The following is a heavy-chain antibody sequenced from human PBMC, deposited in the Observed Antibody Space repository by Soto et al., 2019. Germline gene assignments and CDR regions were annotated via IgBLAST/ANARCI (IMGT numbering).Heavy chain of an antibody. D-gene: IGHD2-2*01. CDR1: GGTLSNNA. J-gene: IGHJ6*02. V-gene: IGHV1-69*06. CDR2: IIPLSATT. Sequence: QVQLVQSGTEVKKPGSSVKVSCKASGGTLSNNAISWVRQAPGQGLEWMGGIIPLSATTNYAQKCQGRVTIIGDRSTSTAYIELTSLTSEDTAVYYCARGFGDRGIVVVPAAIPWYYGMDVWGQGTTVTVSS. CDR3: ARGFGDRGIVVVPAAIPWYYGMDV.